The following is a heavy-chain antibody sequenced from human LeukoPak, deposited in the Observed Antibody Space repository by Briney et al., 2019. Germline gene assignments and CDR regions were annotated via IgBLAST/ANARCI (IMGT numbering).Heavy chain of an antibody. J-gene: IGHJ4*02. CDR1: GYTFTGYY. V-gene: IGHV7-4-1*02. CDR2: INTNTGNP. CDR3: ASAFGGYYGSGSSLGY. D-gene: IGHD3-10*01. Sequence: ASVKVSCKTSGYTFTGYYLHWVRQAPGQGLEWMGWINTNTGNPTYAQGFTGRFVFSLDTSVSTAYLQISSLKAEDTAVYYCASAFGGYYGSGSSLGYWGQGTLVTVSS.